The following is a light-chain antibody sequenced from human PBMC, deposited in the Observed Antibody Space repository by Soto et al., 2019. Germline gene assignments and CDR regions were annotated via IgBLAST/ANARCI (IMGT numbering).Light chain of an antibody. J-gene: IGKJ2*01. CDR2: GAS. V-gene: IGKV3-15*01. Sequence: ETVMTQSPATLSVSPGERATLSCRASQSVSSNLAWYRQKPGQAPRLLIYGASTRATGIPARFSGSGSGTEFTLTISGLQSQDFAVYHCQQYNNWPRTFGQGTKLEIK. CDR3: QQYNNWPRT. CDR1: QSVSSN.